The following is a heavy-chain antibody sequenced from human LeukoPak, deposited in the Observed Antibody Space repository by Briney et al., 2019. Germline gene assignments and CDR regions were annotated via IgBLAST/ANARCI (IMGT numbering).Heavy chain of an antibody. Sequence: ASETLSLTCTVSGGSISSGGYYWSWIRQPPGKGLEWIGYIYHSGSTYYNPSLKSRVTISVDRSKNQFSLKLCSVTAADTAVYYCAREGAGEGSYYYYYYMDVWGKGTTVTVSS. D-gene: IGHD7-27*01. CDR2: IYHSGST. CDR1: GGSISSGGYY. CDR3: AREGAGEGSYYYYYYMDV. J-gene: IGHJ6*03. V-gene: IGHV4-30-2*01.